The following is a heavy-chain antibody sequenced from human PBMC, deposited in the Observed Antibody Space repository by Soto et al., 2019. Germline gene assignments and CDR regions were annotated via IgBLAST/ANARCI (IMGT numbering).Heavy chain of an antibody. Sequence: QVQLQESGPGLVKPSETLSLTCTVSGGSVSDYYWSWIRQFPGKGLEWIGYVHSSGSTKYNPSLKSRVAMSIDKTKKQFSLSLSSVTATDTAVYYCARGRSTGWYGGNDFWGQGTLVTVSS. V-gene: IGHV4-59*08. D-gene: IGHD6-19*01. CDR3: ARGRSTGWYGGNDF. J-gene: IGHJ4*02. CDR1: GGSVSDYY. CDR2: VHSSGST.